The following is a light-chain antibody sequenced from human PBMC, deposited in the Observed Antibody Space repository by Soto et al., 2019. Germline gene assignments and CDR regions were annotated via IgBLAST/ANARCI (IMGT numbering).Light chain of an antibody. Sequence: DLQMTQSPSSLSASVEDRVIITCRASQSISNHLNWYQQKPGKAPKLLIFAASSLQSGVPSRFSGSRSGPDFTLTISSLQPEDFATYYCQQSYRSPPTFGQGTKVEIK. V-gene: IGKV1-39*01. J-gene: IGKJ1*01. CDR2: AAS. CDR3: QQSYRSPPT. CDR1: QSISNH.